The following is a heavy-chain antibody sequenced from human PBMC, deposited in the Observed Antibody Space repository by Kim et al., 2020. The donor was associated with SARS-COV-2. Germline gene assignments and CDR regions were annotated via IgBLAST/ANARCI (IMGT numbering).Heavy chain of an antibody. CDR1: GFTFYGHA. J-gene: IGHJ5*02. CDR3: ARHVYRSGIHDALIRRPHWFDP. V-gene: IGHV3-23*01. D-gene: IGHD4-4*01. Sequence: GGSLRLSCVASGFTFYGHAMSWVRQAPGKGLEWVSAISGFGDNTFYTDSVKGRFTIARENSKNTLYLQLSSLRVEDTAMYYCARHVYRSGIHDALIRRPHWFDPWGHGTLVTVSS. CDR2: ISGFGDNT.